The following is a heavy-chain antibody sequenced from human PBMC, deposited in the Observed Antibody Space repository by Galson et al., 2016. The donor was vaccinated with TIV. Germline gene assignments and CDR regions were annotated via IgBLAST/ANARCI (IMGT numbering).Heavy chain of an antibody. V-gene: IGHV1-8*01. J-gene: IGHJ4*02. D-gene: IGHD7-27*01. Sequence: SVKVSCKASGYPFTNYDTNWVRQTAGQGLEWLGWMHPDSGHTGYAQKFQGRVSMTRDTSISTAYMELRSLISEDTAVYYCARNVAQTGDFDDWGQGTLVTVSS. CDR3: ARNVAQTGDFDD. CDR2: MHPDSGHT. CDR1: GYPFTNYD.